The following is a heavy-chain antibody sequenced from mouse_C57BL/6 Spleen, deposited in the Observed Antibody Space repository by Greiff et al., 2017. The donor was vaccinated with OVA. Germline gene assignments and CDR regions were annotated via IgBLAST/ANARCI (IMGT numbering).Heavy chain of an antibody. J-gene: IGHJ3*01. CDR2: IDPSDSYT. Sequence: QVQLQQPGAELVMPGASVKLSCKASGYTFTSYWMHWVKQRPGQGLEWIGEIDPSDSYTNYNQKFKGKSTLTVDKSSSTANMQLSSLTSEDSAVYYCARNYGSSYWFAYWGQGTLVTVSA. CDR1: GYTFTSYW. D-gene: IGHD1-1*01. CDR3: ARNYGSSYWFAY. V-gene: IGHV1-69*01.